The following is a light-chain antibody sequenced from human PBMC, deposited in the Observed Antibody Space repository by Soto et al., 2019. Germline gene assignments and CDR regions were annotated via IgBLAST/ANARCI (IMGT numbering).Light chain of an antibody. J-gene: IGLJ3*02. Sequence: QSALSQPASVSGSPGQSITISCTGTSSDVGGYNYVSWYQQHPGKAPKLMIYDVSNRPSGVSNRFSGSKSGNTASLTISGLQAEDEADYFCSSYTTINTVVLFGGGTKLTVL. CDR1: SSDVGGYNY. CDR3: SSYTTINTVVL. CDR2: DVS. V-gene: IGLV2-14*03.